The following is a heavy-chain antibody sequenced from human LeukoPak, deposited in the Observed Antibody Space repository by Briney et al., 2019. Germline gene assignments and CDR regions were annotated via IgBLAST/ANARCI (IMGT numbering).Heavy chain of an antibody. CDR3: SKSRLSYRYSPIDY. V-gene: IGHV3-43*02. CDR2: ISGDGGGT. J-gene: IGHJ4*02. D-gene: IGHD5-18*01. Sequence: PGGSLRLSCAASVFTFYDYAMHGVRDAPRERLERGSLISGDGGGTYYADSVKGRFTISRDNSKNSLYLQMNSLRTEDTALYYCSKSRLSYRYSPIDYWGQGTLVTVSS. CDR1: VFTFYDYA.